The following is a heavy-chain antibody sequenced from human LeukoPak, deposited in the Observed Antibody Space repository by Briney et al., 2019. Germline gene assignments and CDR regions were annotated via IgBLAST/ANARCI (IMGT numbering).Heavy chain of an antibody. CDR1: GFTFRNYG. Sequence: GGSLRLSCAASGFTFRNYGMGWVRQAPGKGLEWVSAITGSGDGTYYADSLKGRFTVPRDNSKNTLFLQMNSLRAEDTAVYYCAKDSPVATMWGQGTMVTVSS. CDR3: AKDSPVATM. V-gene: IGHV3-23*01. CDR2: ITGSGDGT. J-gene: IGHJ3*02. D-gene: IGHD5-12*01.